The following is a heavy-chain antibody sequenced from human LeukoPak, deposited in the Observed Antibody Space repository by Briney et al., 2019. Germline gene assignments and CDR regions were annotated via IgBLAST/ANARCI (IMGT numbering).Heavy chain of an antibody. CDR1: GFTFSSYW. D-gene: IGHD5-18*01. CDR2: IRQDGNEK. J-gene: IGHJ4*02. CDR3: VRDVSGSSYGDY. V-gene: IGHV3-7*01. Sequence: PGGSLRLSCAASGFTFSSYWMNWVHQAPRKGLEWLANIRQDGNEKHYVDSVKGRFTMSRDNAKNSLYQQMNSLRAEDTAVYYCVRDVSGSSYGDYWGQGTLVTVSS.